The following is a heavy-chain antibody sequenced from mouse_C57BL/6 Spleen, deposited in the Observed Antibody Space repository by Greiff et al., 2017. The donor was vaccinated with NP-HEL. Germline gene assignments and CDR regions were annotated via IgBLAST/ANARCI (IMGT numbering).Heavy chain of an antibody. CDR3: TRAGYGSSIYFDV. CDR2: INSGGGYI. D-gene: IGHD1-1*01. CDR1: GFTFSSYA. V-gene: IGHV5-9-1*02. J-gene: IGHJ1*01. Sequence: EVQLMQSGEGLVKPGGSLKLSCAASGFTFSSYAMSWVSQSPEKGLEWVAYINSGGGYIYYAETVKGRFTISRDKARNTRYLQMNSLKSEDTAMYFCTRAGYGSSIYFDVWGQGTTVTVSS.